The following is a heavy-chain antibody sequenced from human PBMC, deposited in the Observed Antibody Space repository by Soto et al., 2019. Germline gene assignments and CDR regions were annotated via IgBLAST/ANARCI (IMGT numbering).Heavy chain of an antibody. CDR3: ARLPWADYGGIFDP. V-gene: IGHV3-11*01. J-gene: IGHJ5*02. CDR2: ISSRSSTI. Sequence: SLRLSCAASGFTFSDYYMSWIRQAPGKGLEWVSYISSRSSTIFYADSVKGRFTISRDNVKNSLYLQMNSLRAEDTAVYYCARLPWADYGGIFDPWGQGTLVTVSS. CDR1: GFTFSDYY. D-gene: IGHD4-17*01.